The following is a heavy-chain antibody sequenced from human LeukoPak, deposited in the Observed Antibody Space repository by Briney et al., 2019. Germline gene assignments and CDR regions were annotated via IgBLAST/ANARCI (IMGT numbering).Heavy chain of an antibody. J-gene: IGHJ6*02. CDR1: GGTFSSYA. CDR2: IIPILGIA. Sequence: SVKVSCKASGGTFSSYAISWVRQAPGQGLEWMGRIIPILGIANYAQKFQGRVTITADKSTSTAYMELSSLRSEDTAVYYCARDRGYSYGYARYYYGMDVWGQGTTVTVSS. D-gene: IGHD5-18*01. CDR3: ARDRGYSYGYARYYYGMDV. V-gene: IGHV1-69*04.